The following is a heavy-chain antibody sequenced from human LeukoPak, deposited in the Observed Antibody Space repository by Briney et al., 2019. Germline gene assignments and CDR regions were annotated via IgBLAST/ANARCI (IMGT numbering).Heavy chain of an antibody. CDR2: VDSSGSTV. J-gene: IGHJ3*02. D-gene: IGHD2-21*02. CDR1: GFTFSTDE. Sequence: PGGSLRLSCTASGFTFSTDEMNWVRQAPGKWLEWLSYVDSSGSTVYYADSVMGRFAISRDNAKNSLYLQMNSLRAEDTAVYYCARESRGDADACDIWGQGTMVTVSS. CDR3: ARESRGDADACDI. V-gene: IGHV3-48*03.